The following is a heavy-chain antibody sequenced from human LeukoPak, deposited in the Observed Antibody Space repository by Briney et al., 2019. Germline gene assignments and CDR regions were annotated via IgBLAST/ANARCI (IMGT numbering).Heavy chain of an antibody. D-gene: IGHD1-14*01. J-gene: IGHJ4*02. CDR2: IKSRTAGGTT. Sequence: PGGSLRLSCAASGFTFSSAWMSWVRRAPGKGLEWVGRIKSRTAGGTTDYAAPVKGRFIISRDNSKNTLFLQMNSLKTEDTAVYFRTTDRGITDLPLFGYWGQGTLVTVSS. CDR1: GFTFSSAW. V-gene: IGHV3-15*01. CDR3: TTDRGITDLPLFGY.